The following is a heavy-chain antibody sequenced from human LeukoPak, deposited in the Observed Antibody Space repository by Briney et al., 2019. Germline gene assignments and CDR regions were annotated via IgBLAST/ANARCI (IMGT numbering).Heavy chain of an antibody. CDR2: ISSSSSYI. CDR1: GFTFSSYS. CDR3: XXXXDYSSSTPDY. D-gene: IGHD6-6*01. Sequence: GGSLRLSCAASGFTFSSYSMNWVRQAPGKGLEWVSSISSSSSYIYYADSVKGRFTISRDNAKNSLYLQMNSLRAEDTAVYYCXXXXDYSSSTPDYWGQGTLVTVSS. V-gene: IGHV3-21*01. J-gene: IGHJ4*02.